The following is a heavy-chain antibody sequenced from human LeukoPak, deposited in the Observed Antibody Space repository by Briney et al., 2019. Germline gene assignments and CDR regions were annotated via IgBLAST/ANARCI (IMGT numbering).Heavy chain of an antibody. CDR2: IYYSGSP. Sequence: PSETLSLTCTVSGCSISTYYWSWIRQPPGKGLEWIGYIYYSGSPNYNPSLKSRLTISIDTSRNQFSLQLGSVTAADTAAYYCARHGSGWSFDYWGQGTLVTVSS. D-gene: IGHD6-19*01. CDR1: GCSISTYY. V-gene: IGHV4-59*08. CDR3: ARHGSGWSFDY. J-gene: IGHJ4*02.